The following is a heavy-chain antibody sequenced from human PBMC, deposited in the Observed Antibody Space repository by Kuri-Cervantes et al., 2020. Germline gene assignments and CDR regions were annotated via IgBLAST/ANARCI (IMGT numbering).Heavy chain of an antibody. Sequence: ASVKVSCKASGYTFIDYYMHWVRQAPGQGLEWMGWMNPNSGNTGYAQKFQGRVTMTRNTSISTAYMELSSLRSEDTAVYYCARSYYGSGSWPTPYYYYYYMDVWGKGTTVTVSS. J-gene: IGHJ6*03. CDR3: ARSYYGSGSWPTPYYYYYYMDV. CDR2: MNPNSGNT. D-gene: IGHD3-10*01. V-gene: IGHV1-8*02. CDR1: GYTFIDYY.